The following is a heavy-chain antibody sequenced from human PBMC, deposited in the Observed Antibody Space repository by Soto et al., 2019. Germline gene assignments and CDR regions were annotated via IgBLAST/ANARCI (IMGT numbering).Heavy chain of an antibody. J-gene: IGHJ1*01. CDR3: ARDGYDSSGDSEYFQY. V-gene: IGHV3-48*03. D-gene: IGHD3-22*01. CDR1: TFTFSRYE. Sequence: GALRLSWSPSTFTFSRYEMSWARKARGKGLEWISYISSSGSSIYYADSVKGRFTISRDNAWNSLHLQMNSLRVEDTAVYYCARDGYDSSGDSEYFQYWGQGTLVTVSS. CDR2: ISSSGSSI.